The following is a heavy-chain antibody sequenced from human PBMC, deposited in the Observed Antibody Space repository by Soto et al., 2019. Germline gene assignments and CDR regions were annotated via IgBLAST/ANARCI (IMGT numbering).Heavy chain of an antibody. CDR1: GYSISSSNW. V-gene: IGHV4-28*01. Sequence: SETLSLACAVSGYSISSSNWWGWIRQPPGKGLEWIGYIYYSGTTYYNPSLKSRVTMSVDTSKNQFSLKLTSVTAVYTAVYYCARREIQGPIDYWCQGTLVTDSS. CDR3: ARREIQGPIDY. D-gene: IGHD1-26*01. CDR2: IYYSGTT. J-gene: IGHJ4*02.